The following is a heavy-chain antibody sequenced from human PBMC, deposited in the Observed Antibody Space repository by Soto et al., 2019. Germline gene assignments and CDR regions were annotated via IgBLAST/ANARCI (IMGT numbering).Heavy chain of an antibody. D-gene: IGHD2-15*01. CDR3: ARGGKDCSGGSCYFAIERDNWFDP. J-gene: IGHJ5*02. CDR2: ISAYNGNT. Sequence: ASVKVSCKASGYTFTSYGISWVRQAPGQGLEWMGWISAYNGNTNYAQKLQGRVTMTTDTSTSTAYMELRSLRSDDTAVYYCARGGKDCSGGSCYFAIERDNWFDPWGQGTLVTVSS. V-gene: IGHV1-18*01. CDR1: GYTFTSYG.